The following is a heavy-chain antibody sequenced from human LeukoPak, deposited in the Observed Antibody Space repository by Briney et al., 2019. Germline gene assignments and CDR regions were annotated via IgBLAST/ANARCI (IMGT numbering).Heavy chain of an antibody. Sequence: GGSLRLSCAASGFTFSAYDMNWARQAPGKGLEWVSHISASGTTISYADSVRGRFTISRDNAKNSLYLQMTSLRAEDTAFYYCANFYMDYYFDSWGQGTLVTVSS. CDR2: ISASGTTI. CDR3: ANFYMDYYFDS. J-gene: IGHJ4*02. CDR1: GFTFSAYD. D-gene: IGHD3-3*01. V-gene: IGHV3-48*03.